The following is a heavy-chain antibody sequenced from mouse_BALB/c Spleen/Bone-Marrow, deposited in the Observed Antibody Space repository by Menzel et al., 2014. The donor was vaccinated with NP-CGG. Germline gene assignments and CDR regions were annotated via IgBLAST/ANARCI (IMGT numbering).Heavy chain of an antibody. D-gene: IGHD1-1*01. CDR2: IYPSDSYT. Sequence: VKLVESGAELVRPGASVELSCKASGYPFTSYWINWVKQRPGQGLEWIGNIYPSDSYTNYNQKFKDKATLTVDKSSSTAYMQLSSPTSEDSAVYYCTRDYHGSSSMDYWGQGTSVTVSS. CDR3: TRDYHGSSSMDY. J-gene: IGHJ4*01. V-gene: IGHV1-69*02. CDR1: GYPFTSYW.